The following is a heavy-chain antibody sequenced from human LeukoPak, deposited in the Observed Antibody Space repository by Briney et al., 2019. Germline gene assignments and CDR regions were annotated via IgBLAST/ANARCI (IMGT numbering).Heavy chain of an antibody. D-gene: IGHD2-8*01. CDR1: GFPFSTYA. J-gene: IGHJ6*03. V-gene: IGHV3-21*01. CDR2: ISSSSSYI. Sequence: GGSLRLSCAASGFPFSTYAMSWVRQAPGKGLEWVSSISSSSSYIYYADSVKGRFTISRDNAKNSLYLQMNSLRAEDTAVYYCAREYCTNGVCYEYYYYYYMDVWGKGTTVTVSS. CDR3: AREYCTNGVCYEYYYYYYMDV.